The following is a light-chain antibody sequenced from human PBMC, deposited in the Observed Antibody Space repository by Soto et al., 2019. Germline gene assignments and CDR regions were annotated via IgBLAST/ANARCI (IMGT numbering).Light chain of an antibody. CDR1: QDIAHW. CDR3: QQYKSFPWT. J-gene: IGKJ1*01. CDR2: KAS. Sequence: DIQMTQSPSTLSASVGDTVTVTCRASQDIAHWLAWYQLKPGIAPKLLIYKASILESEVPSRFSGSGSGTEFTLTISSLQPDDFATFHCQQYKSFPWTFGQGTKVDIK. V-gene: IGKV1-5*03.